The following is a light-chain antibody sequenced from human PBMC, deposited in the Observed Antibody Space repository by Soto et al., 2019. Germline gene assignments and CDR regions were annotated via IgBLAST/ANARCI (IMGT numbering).Light chain of an antibody. V-gene: IGKV3-15*01. CDR3: QHYNNWPLT. CDR1: QSVSSN. Sequence: EIVMTQSPATLSVSPGERASLSCRASQSVSSNLAWYQQKPGQTPRLLIYATSTRATGIPARFSGSGSGTEFTLTISSQQSEDFAVYYCQHYNNWPLTFGGGTKVEIK. J-gene: IGKJ4*01. CDR2: ATS.